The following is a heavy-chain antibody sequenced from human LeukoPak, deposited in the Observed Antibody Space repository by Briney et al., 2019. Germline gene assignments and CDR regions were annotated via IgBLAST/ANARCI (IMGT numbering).Heavy chain of an antibody. D-gene: IGHD3-3*01. CDR2: MNPNSGNT. J-gene: IGHJ5*02. V-gene: IGHV1-8*01. CDR3: ARGYWSGYSYNWFDP. CDR1: GHTFINYD. Sequence: ASVKVSCKASGHTFINYDINWVRQTTGQGLEWMGWMNPNSGNTGYAQKFQGRVTMTRTTSMSTANMELNSLRSEDTAVYYCARGYWSGYSYNWFDPWGQGTLVTVSS.